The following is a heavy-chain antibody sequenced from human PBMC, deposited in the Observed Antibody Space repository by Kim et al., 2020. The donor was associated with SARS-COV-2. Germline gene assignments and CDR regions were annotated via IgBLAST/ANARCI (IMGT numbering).Heavy chain of an antibody. CDR1: GGSISSGDYY. Sequence: SETLSLTCTVSGGSISSGDYYWSWIRQPPGKGLEWIGCIYYSGRTYYNPSLKSRVTISVDTSKNQFSLKLSSVTAADTAVYYCASDYFRDTMFGVVSRHGIDVWGQGNALPVSS. D-gene: IGHD3-3*01. CDR2: IYYSGRT. CDR3: ASDYFRDTMFGVVSRHGIDV. V-gene: IGHV4-30-4*01. J-gene: IGHJ6*02.